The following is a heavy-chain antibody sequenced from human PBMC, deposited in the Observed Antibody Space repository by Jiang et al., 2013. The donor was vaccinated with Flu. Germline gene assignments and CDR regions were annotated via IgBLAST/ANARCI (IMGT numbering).Heavy chain of an antibody. Sequence: LLKPSETLSLTCAVYGGSFSGYYWSWIRQPPGKGLEWIGEINHSGSTNYNPSLKSRVTISVDTSKNQFSLKLSSVTAADTAVYYCARSAPITMIVVHELNWFDPWGQGTLVTVSS. CDR3: ARSAPITMIVVHELNWFDP. V-gene: IGHV4-34*01. CDR1: GGSFSGYY. D-gene: IGHD3-22*01. CDR2: INHSGST. J-gene: IGHJ5*02.